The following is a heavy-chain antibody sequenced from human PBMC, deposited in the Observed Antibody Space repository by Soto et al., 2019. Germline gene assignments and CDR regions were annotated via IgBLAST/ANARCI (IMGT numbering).Heavy chain of an antibody. V-gene: IGHV1-69*06. D-gene: IGHD2-2*01. CDR2: IIPIFGTA. J-gene: IGHJ6*02. CDR1: GGAFSSYS. Sequence: SVKVSWKGSGGAFSSYSISWVRQAPGQGLEWMGGIIPIFGTANYAQKFQGRVTITADKSTSTAYMELSSLRSEDTAVYYCARDEDIVVVPAAISDYYYGMDVWGQGTTVTVSS. CDR3: ARDEDIVVVPAAISDYYYGMDV.